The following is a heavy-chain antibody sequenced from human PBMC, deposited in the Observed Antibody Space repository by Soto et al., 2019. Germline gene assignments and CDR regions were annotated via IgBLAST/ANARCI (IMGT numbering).Heavy chain of an antibody. CDR1: GDSISGSPYY. D-gene: IGHD6-13*01. Sequence: QVQLQESGPGLVMPSETLSLTCTVSGDSISGSPYYWGWIRQPPGKRLEWIGSIFYDGYTVYTPSLKGRVTISVYTSKNQLSLKLTSVSAADTATYFCARLQTAVPHYWGQGILVTVSS. J-gene: IGHJ4*02. V-gene: IGHV4-39*01. CDR3: ARLQTAVPHY. CDR2: IFYDGYT.